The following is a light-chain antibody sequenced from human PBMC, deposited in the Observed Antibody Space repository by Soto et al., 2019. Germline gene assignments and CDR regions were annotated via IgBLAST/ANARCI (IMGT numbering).Light chain of an antibody. J-gene: IGKJ4*01. CDR2: DAS. Sequence: EIVLTQSPATLSLSPGERATLSCRASQSVSSYLAWYQQKPGQAPRLLIYDASNRATGIPARFSGSGSGTDFTLTISGLEPEDFAVYYCQHPSSWPLTFGGGTKVDLK. CDR1: QSVSSY. V-gene: IGKV3-11*01. CDR3: QHPSSWPLT.